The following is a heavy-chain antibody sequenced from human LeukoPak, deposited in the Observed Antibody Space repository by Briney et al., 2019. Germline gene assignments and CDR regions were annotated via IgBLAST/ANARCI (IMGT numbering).Heavy chain of an antibody. CDR2: ISYSGTT. CDR1: GGSISSYF. Sequence: SETLSLTCTVSGGSISSYFWSWIRQPPGKGLEWIGTISYSGTTYYSPSLKSRVTISLDTSKNQSSLKLSSVTAADTAIYYCARDFSSSSTVYYYYYMDVWGKGTTVTVSS. D-gene: IGHD6-6*01. CDR3: ARDFSSSSTVYYYYYMDV. J-gene: IGHJ6*03. V-gene: IGHV4-59*12.